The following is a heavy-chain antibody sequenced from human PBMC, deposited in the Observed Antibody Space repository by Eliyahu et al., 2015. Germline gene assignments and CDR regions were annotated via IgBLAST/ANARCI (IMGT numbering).Heavy chain of an antibody. CDR2: XXXMXGTL. Sequence: EVQLVESGGGLVQPGGSLRLSCAASGFNFNTYSMNWVRXAPGKGLEWVSYXXXMXGTLYYADSVKGRFTVSRDNAENSLYLQMHSLTAEDTAVYYCARVAEWRYTGYYYMDVWGTGTTVTVSS. CDR3: ARVAEWRYTGYYYMDV. D-gene: IGHD5-24*01. V-gene: IGHV3-48*01. CDR1: GFNFNTYS. J-gene: IGHJ6*03.